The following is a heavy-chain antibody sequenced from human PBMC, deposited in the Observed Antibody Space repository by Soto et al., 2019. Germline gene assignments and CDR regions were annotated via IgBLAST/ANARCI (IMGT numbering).Heavy chain of an antibody. CDR1: GFSFSSYG. J-gene: IGHJ5*02. D-gene: IGHD6-6*01. CDR3: AKGGSSSARYFDR. CDR2: MSWDGNNK. Sequence: QVQVVESGGGVVQPGRSLRLSCAASGFSFSSYGMLWVRQAPGKGLEWVAIMSWDGNNKYYADSVRGRFTVSRDSSKNTLFLQMNSLRVEDTAMYYCAKGGSSSARYFDRWGQGTLVTVSS. V-gene: IGHV3-30*18.